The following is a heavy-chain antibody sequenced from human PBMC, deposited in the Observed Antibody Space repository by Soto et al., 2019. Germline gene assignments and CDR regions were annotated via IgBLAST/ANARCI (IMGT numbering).Heavy chain of an antibody. J-gene: IGHJ4*02. CDR3: AVIYSGYDWGSDRFNY. Sequence: QVQLQESGPGLVKPSQTLSLTCTVSGGSISSGDYYWSWIRQPPGKGLEWIGYIYYSGSTYYNPSLKSRVTISVDTSKNQFSLKLSSVTAADTAVYYCAVIYSGYDWGSDRFNYWGQGTLDTVSS. CDR1: GGSISSGDYY. D-gene: IGHD5-12*01. V-gene: IGHV4-30-4*01. CDR2: IYYSGST.